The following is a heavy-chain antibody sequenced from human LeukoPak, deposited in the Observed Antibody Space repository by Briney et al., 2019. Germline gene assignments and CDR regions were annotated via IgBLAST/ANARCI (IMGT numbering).Heavy chain of an antibody. Sequence: GESLKISCKGSGYSFTSYWIGWVRQMPGKGLEWMGRIDPSDSYTNYSPSFQGHVTISADKSISTAYLQWSSLKASDTAMYYCASRIAVAGQTDYWGQGTLVTVSS. J-gene: IGHJ4*02. D-gene: IGHD6-19*01. CDR3: ASRIAVAGQTDY. CDR2: IDPSDSYT. V-gene: IGHV5-10-1*01. CDR1: GYSFTSYW.